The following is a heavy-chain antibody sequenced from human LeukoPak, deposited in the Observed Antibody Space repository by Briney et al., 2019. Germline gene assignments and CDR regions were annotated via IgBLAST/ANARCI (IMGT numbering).Heavy chain of an antibody. CDR1: GYIFTSYG. CDR2: ISPYNGNA. Sequence: ASVKVSCKASGYIFTSYGISWVRQAPGQGLEWMRWISPYNGNANHAQKLQGRVTMTTDTSMNTAYMELRSLRSDDTAVYYCARSLRSTSWSPFDYWGQGTLVTVSS. V-gene: IGHV1-18*01. D-gene: IGHD2-2*01. J-gene: IGHJ4*02. CDR3: ARSLRSTSWSPFDY.